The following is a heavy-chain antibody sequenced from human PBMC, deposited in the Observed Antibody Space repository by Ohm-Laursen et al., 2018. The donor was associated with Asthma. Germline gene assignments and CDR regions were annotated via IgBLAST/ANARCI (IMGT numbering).Heavy chain of an antibody. V-gene: IGHV4-34*01. CDR2: IYHSGST. Sequence: SDTLSLTCAVYGGSFSGYYWSWIRQPPGKGLEWIGEIYHSGSTNYNPSLKSRVTISVDKSKNQFSLKLSSVTAADTAVYYCASKSSGWYKRYFDYWGQGTLVTVSS. D-gene: IGHD6-19*01. J-gene: IGHJ4*02. CDR1: GGSFSGYY. CDR3: ASKSSGWYKRYFDY.